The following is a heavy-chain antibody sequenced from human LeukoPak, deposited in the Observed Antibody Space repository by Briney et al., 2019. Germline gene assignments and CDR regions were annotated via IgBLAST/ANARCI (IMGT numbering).Heavy chain of an antibody. CDR3: ARGRPGYSGYDSTYFDY. CDR2: INHSGST. CDR1: GGSFSGYY. Sequence: SKTLSLTCAVYGGSFSGYYWSWIRQPPGKGLEWIGEINHSGSTNYNPSLKSRVTISVDTSKNQFSLKLSSVTAADTAVYYCARGRPGYSGYDSTYFDYWGQGTLVTVSS. D-gene: IGHD5-12*01. V-gene: IGHV4-34*01. J-gene: IGHJ4*02.